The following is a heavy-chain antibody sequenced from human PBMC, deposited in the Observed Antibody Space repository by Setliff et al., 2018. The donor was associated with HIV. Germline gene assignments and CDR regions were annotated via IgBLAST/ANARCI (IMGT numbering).Heavy chain of an antibody. J-gene: IGHJ4*02. CDR1: GVSISSYY. V-gene: IGHV4-59*01. Sequence: PSETLSLTCSASGVSISSYYWSWIRHSPGKGLEWIGIIFPGGATNYNPSLTSRVTISVDTSKNHLFLKLTSVTTADTAVYFCAKSSPSIGYITDCWGQGAPVTVSS. CDR3: AKSSPSIGYITDC. CDR2: IFPGGAT. D-gene: IGHD5-12*01.